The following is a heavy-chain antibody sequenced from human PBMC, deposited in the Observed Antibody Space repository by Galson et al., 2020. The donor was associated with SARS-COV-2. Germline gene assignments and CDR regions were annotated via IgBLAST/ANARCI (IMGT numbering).Heavy chain of an antibody. J-gene: IGHJ6*02. CDR1: GFTFSSYA. CDR2: ISYDGSNK. Sequence: GESLKISCAASGFTFSSYAMHWVRQAPGKGLEWVAVISYDGSNKYYADSVKGRFTISRDNSKNTLYLQMNSLRAEDTAVYYCARGNGYNYLDVWGQGTTVTVSS. V-gene: IGHV3-30-3*01. D-gene: IGHD5-12*01. CDR3: ARGNGYNYLDV.